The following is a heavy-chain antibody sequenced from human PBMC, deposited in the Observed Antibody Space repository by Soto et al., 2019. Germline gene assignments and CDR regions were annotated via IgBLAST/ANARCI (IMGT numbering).Heavy chain of an antibody. D-gene: IGHD2-2*01. Sequence: ETLSLTCAVYGGSFSGYYWSWIRQPPGKGLEWVSSISSSSSYIYYADSVKGRFTISRDNAKNSLYLQMNSLRAEDTAVYSCARDVQAYCSSTSCPSYGMDVWGQGTTVTVSS. J-gene: IGHJ6*02. CDR3: ARDVQAYCSSTSCPSYGMDV. V-gene: IGHV3-21*01. CDR1: GGSFSGYY. CDR2: ISSSSSYI.